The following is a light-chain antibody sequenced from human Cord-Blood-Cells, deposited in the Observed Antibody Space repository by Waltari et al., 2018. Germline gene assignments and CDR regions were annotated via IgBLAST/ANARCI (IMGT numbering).Light chain of an antibody. Sequence: AIRMTQSPSSFSASTGDSITLTCRASQGISSYLAWYQQKPGKAPKLLLYAASTLQSCVPSRFICSGSGTDFTLTISCLQSEDCATYYCQQYYSYPSTFGQGTKVEIK. CDR2: AAS. CDR1: QGISSY. CDR3: QQYYSYPST. J-gene: IGKJ1*01. V-gene: IGKV1-8*01.